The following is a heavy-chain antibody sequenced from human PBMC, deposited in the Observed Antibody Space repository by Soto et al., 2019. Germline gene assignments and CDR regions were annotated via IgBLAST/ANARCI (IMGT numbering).Heavy chain of an antibody. CDR2: INHSGST. D-gene: IGHD4-17*01. CDR1: GGSFSGYY. Sequence: SETLSLTCAVYGGSFSGYYWSWIRQPPGKGLEWIGEINHSGSTNYNPSLKSRVTISVDTSKNQFSLKLSSVTAADTAVYYCARVFRSDYGDYDGGEYYYGMDVWGQGTTVTVSS. J-gene: IGHJ6*02. CDR3: ARVFRSDYGDYDGGEYYYGMDV. V-gene: IGHV4-34*01.